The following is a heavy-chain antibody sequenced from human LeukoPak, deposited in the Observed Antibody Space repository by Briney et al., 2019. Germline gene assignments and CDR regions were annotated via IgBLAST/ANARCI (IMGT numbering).Heavy chain of an antibody. D-gene: IGHD4-11*01. CDR3: ARDYSNYGFDP. Sequence: SVKVSCKASGGTFSSYAISWVRQAPGQGLEWMGRIIPIFGIANYAQKFQGRVTITADESTSTAYMELSSLRSEDTAVYYCARDYSNYGFDPWGQGTLVTVSS. J-gene: IGHJ5*02. CDR1: GGTFSSYA. V-gene: IGHV1-69*15. CDR2: IIPIFGIA.